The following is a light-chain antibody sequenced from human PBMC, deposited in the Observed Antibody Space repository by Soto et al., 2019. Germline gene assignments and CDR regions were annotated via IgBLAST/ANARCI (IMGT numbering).Light chain of an antibody. Sequence: QSVLTQSSSASASRGSSVRLTCTMSSGHSTYIIAWHQQQPGKAPRYLMKLEGGGIYINGGGVPDSFSGSTSVTDRYLTIANLQSEDEADYYCESWETNTRVFGGGTKVTAL. CDR3: ESWETNTRV. V-gene: IGLV4-60*03. CDR2: LEGGGIY. CDR1: SGHSTYI. J-gene: IGLJ3*02.